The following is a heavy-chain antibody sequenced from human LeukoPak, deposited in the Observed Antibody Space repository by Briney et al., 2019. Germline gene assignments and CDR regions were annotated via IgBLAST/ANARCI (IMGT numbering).Heavy chain of an antibody. J-gene: IGHJ4*02. CDR3: ARTPNYKGYFDY. V-gene: IGHV3-66*01. CDR2: IYSGGST. Sequence: GGSLRLSCAASGFTVSSNYMSWVRQAPGKGLEWVSVIYSGGSTYYADSVKGRFTISRDNAKNSLYLQMNSLRAEDTAVYYCARTPNYKGYFDYRGQGTLVTVSS. D-gene: IGHD3-10*01. CDR1: GFTVSSNY.